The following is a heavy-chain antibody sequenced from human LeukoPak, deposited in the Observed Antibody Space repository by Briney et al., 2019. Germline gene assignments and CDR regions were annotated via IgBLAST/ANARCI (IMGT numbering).Heavy chain of an antibody. Sequence: PGGSLTLSCAASGFTFSSYAMSWVRQAPGKGLEWVSSISGSGDRTYYADSVNGRFTISRDNTKKTLFLQMTSLKAEDTALYYCAKDSVVIPAGWFDPWGQGTLVTVSS. CDR1: GFTFSSYA. V-gene: IGHV3-23*01. J-gene: IGHJ5*02. CDR3: AKDSVVIPAGWFDP. CDR2: ISGSGDRT. D-gene: IGHD2/OR15-2a*01.